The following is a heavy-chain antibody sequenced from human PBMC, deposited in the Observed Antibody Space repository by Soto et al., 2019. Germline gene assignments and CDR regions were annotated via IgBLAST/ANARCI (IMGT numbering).Heavy chain of an antibody. CDR2: IGDSGAST. V-gene: IGHV3-23*01. Sequence: EVLLLESGGGLVQPGGSLRLSCEASGFSFSSFAMNWVRQAPGKGLEWVSAIGDSGASTYYADSVKGRFTISRDNSRNTLYLPLTSLRSVDPAVYYCAKGVELDVCGNGTTVTVSS. CDR3: AKGVELDV. D-gene: IGHD1-26*01. CDR1: GFSFSSFA. J-gene: IGHJ6*03.